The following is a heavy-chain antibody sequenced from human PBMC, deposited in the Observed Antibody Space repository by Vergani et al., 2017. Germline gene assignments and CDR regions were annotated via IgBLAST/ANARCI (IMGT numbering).Heavy chain of an antibody. Sequence: EVQLVESGGGLVQPGRSLRLSCTASGFTFGDYAMSWVRQAPGKGLEWVGFIRSKAYGGTTEYAASVKGRFTISRDDSKSIAYLQMNSLKTEDTAVYYCTREQDDSPDLWGRGTLVTVSS. D-gene: IGHD3-3*01. V-gene: IGHV3-49*04. CDR1: GFTFGDYA. CDR2: IRSKAYGGTT. CDR3: TREQDDSPDL. J-gene: IGHJ2*01.